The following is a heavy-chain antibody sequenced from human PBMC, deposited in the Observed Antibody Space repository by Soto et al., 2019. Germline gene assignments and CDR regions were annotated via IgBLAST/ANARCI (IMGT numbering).Heavy chain of an antibody. J-gene: IGHJ4*02. Sequence: PSETLSLTCTVSGGSISSGDYYWSWIRQPPRKGLEWIGYIYYSGSTYYNPSLKSRVTISVDTSKNQFSLKLRSVTAADTAVYYCARSVTTRVWYFDYWGQGTLVTVSS. CDR1: GGSISSGDYY. V-gene: IGHV4-30-4*01. D-gene: IGHD4-17*01. CDR2: IYYSGST. CDR3: ARSVTTRVWYFDY.